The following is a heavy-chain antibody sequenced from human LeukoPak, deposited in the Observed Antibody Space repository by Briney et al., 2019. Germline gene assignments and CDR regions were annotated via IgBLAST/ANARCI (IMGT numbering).Heavy chain of an antibody. CDR1: GGSISSYY. V-gene: IGHV4-59*06. Sequence: SETLSLTCTVSGGSISSYYWSWIRQHPGKGLEWIGYIYYSGSTYYNPSLKSRVTMSVDTSKKQFSLKLSSVTAADTAVYYCARDKAVRIAAAGTVSNWFDPWGQGRLVTVSS. CDR3: ARDKAVRIAAAGTVSNWFDP. D-gene: IGHD6-13*01. J-gene: IGHJ5*02. CDR2: IYYSGST.